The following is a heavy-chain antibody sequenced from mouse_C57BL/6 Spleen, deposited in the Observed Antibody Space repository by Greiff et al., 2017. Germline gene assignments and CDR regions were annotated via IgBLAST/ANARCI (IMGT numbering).Heavy chain of an antibody. CDR3: ARTYYSNYYAMDD. Sequence: QVQLKESGPELVKPGASVKISCKASGYAFSSSWMNWVKQRPGKGLEWIGRIYPGDGDTNYNGKFKGKATLTADKSSSTAYMQLSSLTSEDSAVYFCARTYYSNYYAMDDWGQGTSVTVSS. D-gene: IGHD2-5*01. V-gene: IGHV1-82*01. CDR1: GYAFSSSW. J-gene: IGHJ4*01. CDR2: IYPGDGDT.